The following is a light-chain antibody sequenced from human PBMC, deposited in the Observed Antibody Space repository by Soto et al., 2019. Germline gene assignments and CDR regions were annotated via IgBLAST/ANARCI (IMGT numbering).Light chain of an antibody. CDR2: EVS. CDR1: SSDVGGYNY. Sequence: QSALTQPASVSGSPGQSIAISCTGTSSDVGGYNYVSWYQQHPDKAPKLMIYEVSNRPSGVSNRFSGSKSGNTASLTISGLQAEDEADYYCAAWDDSLNGVVFGGGTKLTVL. V-gene: IGLV2-14*01. J-gene: IGLJ2*01. CDR3: AAWDDSLNGVV.